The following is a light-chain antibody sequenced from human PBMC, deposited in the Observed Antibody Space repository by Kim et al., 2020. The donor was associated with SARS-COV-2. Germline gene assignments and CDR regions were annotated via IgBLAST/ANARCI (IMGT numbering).Light chain of an antibody. CDR2: AAS. V-gene: IGKV1-6*01. J-gene: IGKJ2*01. CDR1: HASRSD. CDR3: LQDYEYPYT. Sequence: SASVGERVNITCRASHASRSDLSWYQQKPGKAPRLLIYAASDLQSGVPARFSGSFSGPDFTLTVTSLQPEDFATYYCLQDYEYPYTFGQGTKLEI.